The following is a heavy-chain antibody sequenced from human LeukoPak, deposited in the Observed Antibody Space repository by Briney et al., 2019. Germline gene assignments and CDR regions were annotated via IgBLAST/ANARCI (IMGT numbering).Heavy chain of an antibody. D-gene: IGHD6-19*01. V-gene: IGHV1-18*01. CDR3: ARDLSRGGLVVSAFDY. CDR2: ISAYNGNT. CDR1: GYTFTSYG. Sequence: ASVKVSCKASGYTFTSYGISWVRQAPGQGLEWMGWISAYNGNTNYAQKLQGRVTMTTDTSTSTAYMELRSLRSDDTAVYYCARDLSRGGLVVSAFDYWGQGTLVTVSS. J-gene: IGHJ4*02.